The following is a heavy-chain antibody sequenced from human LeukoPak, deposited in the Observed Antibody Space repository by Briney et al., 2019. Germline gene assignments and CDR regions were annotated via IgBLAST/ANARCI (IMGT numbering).Heavy chain of an antibody. CDR1: GGSISSYY. D-gene: IGHD3-22*01. V-gene: IGHV4-59*01. CDR3: AATYDSSGYYLPANRAEYFQH. CDR2: IHYSGST. Sequence: SETLSLTCTVSGGSISSYYWSWIRQPPGKGLEWIGYIHYSGSTNYNPSLKSRVTISVDTSKNQFSLKLSSVTAADTAVYYCAATYDSSGYYLPANRAEYFQHWGQGTLVTVSS. J-gene: IGHJ1*01.